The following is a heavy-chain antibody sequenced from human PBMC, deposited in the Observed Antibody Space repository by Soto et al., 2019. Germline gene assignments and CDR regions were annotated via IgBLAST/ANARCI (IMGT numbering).Heavy chain of an antibody. CDR2: IYWDGDE. CDR3: AHGSCTSADCYPNPYLDY. CDR1: GFSLSTSAEG. J-gene: IGHJ4*02. D-gene: IGHD2-2*01. V-gene: IGHV2-5*02. Sequence: QITLKESGPTLVKPTQTLTLTCTFSGFSLSTSAEGVGWIRQPPGKALEWLALIYWDGDERYSPSLKSRLTITKDTATNQVVLTMTNMDTADTATYSCAHGSCTSADCYPNPYLDYWGQGILVTVSS.